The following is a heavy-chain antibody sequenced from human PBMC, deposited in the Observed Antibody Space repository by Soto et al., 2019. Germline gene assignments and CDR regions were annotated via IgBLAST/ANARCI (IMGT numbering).Heavy chain of an antibody. CDR3: AKIRYSSPMGYYYGMDG. V-gene: IGHV1-69*01. CDR1: RVAFSKFI. CDR2: IIPIFGTA. Sequence: QAQLEQSGGEVKKPGSSVKVSCKASRVAFSKFIVTWVRQAPGLGLEWVGGIIPIFGTANYAQKFQGRVTFSPDESTSTSYMEVNSLRSEDTAVYYCAKIRYSSPMGYYYGMDGWGQGTTVTVS. D-gene: IGHD6-19*01. J-gene: IGHJ6*02.